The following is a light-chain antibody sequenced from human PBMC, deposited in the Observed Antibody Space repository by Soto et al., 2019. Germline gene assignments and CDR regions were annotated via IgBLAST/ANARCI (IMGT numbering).Light chain of an antibody. J-gene: IGKJ4*01. Sequence: RMTQSAASLSASVEYRVTITFLASQGIRNDLGWYQQKPGKAPKLPIYAASSLQSGVPSRFSGSGSGTDFTLTISSLQPEDFATYYCLQDYNYPLTFGGGTKVDIK. CDR2: AAS. V-gene: IGKV1-6*01. CDR3: LQDYNYPLT. CDR1: QGIRND.